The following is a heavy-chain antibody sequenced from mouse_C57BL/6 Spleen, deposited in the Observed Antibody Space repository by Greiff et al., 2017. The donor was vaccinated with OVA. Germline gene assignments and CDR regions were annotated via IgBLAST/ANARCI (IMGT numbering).Heavy chain of an antibody. CDR3: AAIYDGYPFDY. J-gene: IGHJ2*01. CDR2: ISYDGSN. V-gene: IGHV3-6*01. CDR1: GYSITSGYY. Sequence: VQLKQSGPGLVKPSQSLSLTCSVTGYSITSGYYWNWIRQFPGNKLEWMGYISYDGSNNYNPSLKNRISITRDTSKNQFFLKLNSVTTEDTATYYCAAIYDGYPFDYWGQGTTLTVSS. D-gene: IGHD2-3*01.